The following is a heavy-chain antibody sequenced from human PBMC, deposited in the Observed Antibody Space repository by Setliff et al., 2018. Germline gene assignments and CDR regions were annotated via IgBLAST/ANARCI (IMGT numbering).Heavy chain of an antibody. Sequence: ASVKVSCKASGYIFTSYGFSWVRQAPGQGLEWMGWISTYNGKTNYAQKFQGRVTMATDTSTSTAYMELRSLRSDDTAVYYCARDLDYQYYYDSSGRDAFDIWGQGTMVTVS. D-gene: IGHD3-22*01. V-gene: IGHV1-18*01. J-gene: IGHJ3*02. CDR2: ISTYNGKT. CDR3: ARDLDYQYYYDSSGRDAFDI. CDR1: GYIFTSYG.